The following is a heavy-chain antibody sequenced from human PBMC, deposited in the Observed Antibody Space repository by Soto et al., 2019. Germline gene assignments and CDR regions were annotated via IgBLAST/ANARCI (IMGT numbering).Heavy chain of an antibody. D-gene: IGHD6-25*01. V-gene: IGHV3-7*01. J-gene: IGHJ4*02. CDR2: ISGGASHK. Sequence: EVQLVESGGGLVQPGGSLRLSCEASGFMFSAYWMSWVRQDPRKGLEGVATISGGASHKFYVDSVKGRFTISRDAAKNSLYLQMNSLTDEHTAVYYCVREDWQRFDHWGQGTLVTVSS. CDR1: GFMFSAYW. CDR3: VREDWQRFDH.